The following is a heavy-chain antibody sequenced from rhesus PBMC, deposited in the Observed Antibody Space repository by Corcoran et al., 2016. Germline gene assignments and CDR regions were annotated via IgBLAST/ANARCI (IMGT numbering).Heavy chain of an antibody. CDR1: LASIGVNS. Sequence: QVLLQESGPGLVKPSETLPRPCPVSLASIGVNSWSWIRQSPGKGLEWIGYIHGGSGSTSYNPSLKSRVTFSRDTSKNQFSLKLTSVTAADTAVYYCARLVAGSGLDSWGQGVVVTVSS. V-gene: IGHV4-122*01. CDR3: ARLVAGSGLDS. CDR2: IHGGSGST. J-gene: IGHJ6*01. D-gene: IGHD6-37*01.